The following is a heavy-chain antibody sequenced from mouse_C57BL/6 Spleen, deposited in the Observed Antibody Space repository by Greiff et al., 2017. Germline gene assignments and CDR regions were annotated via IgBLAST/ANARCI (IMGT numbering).Heavy chain of an antibody. CDR1: GFNIKDDY. V-gene: IGHV14-4*01. Sequence: VQLQQSGAELVRPGASVKLSCTASGFNIKDDYMHWVKQRPEQGLEWIGWIDPENGDTEYAPKFQGKATITADTSSNTAYLQLSSLTAEDTAVYYCTKSYQFAYWGQGTLVTVS. CDR3: TKSYQFAY. J-gene: IGHJ3*01. D-gene: IGHD2-10*01. CDR2: IDPENGDT.